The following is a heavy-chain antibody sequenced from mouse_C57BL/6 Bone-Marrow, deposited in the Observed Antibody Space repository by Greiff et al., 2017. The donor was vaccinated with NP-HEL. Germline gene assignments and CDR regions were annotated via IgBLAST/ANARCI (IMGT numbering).Heavy chain of an antibody. CDR2: ISSGGSYT. D-gene: IGHD2-12*01. J-gene: IGHJ3*01. CDR3: ENPYSYDVAWFAY. V-gene: IGHV5-6*01. Sequence: EVQRVESGGDLVKPGGSLKLSCAASGFTFSSYGMSWVRQTPDKRLEWVAIISSGGSYTYYPDSVKGRFTFSRDNAKNTLYLQLSSLKSVDTAMYYCENPYSYDVAWFAYWGQGTLVTVSA. CDR1: GFTFSSYG.